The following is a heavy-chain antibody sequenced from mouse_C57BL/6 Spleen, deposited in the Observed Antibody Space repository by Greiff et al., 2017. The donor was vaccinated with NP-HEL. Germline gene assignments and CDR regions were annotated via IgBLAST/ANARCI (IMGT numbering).Heavy chain of an antibody. CDR3: ARHLDGYYVGWFAY. J-gene: IGHJ3*01. CDR1: GFTFSSYG. Sequence: EVKLMESGGDLVKPGGSLKLSCAASGFTFSSYGMSWVRQTPDKRLEWVATISSGGSYTYYPDSVKGRFTISRDNAKNTLYLQMSSLKSEDTAMYYCARHLDGYYVGWFAYWGQGTLVTVSA. V-gene: IGHV5-6*01. D-gene: IGHD2-3*01. CDR2: ISSGGSYT.